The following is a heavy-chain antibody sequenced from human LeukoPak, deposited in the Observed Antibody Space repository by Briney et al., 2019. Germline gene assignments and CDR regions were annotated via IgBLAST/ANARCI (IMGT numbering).Heavy chain of an antibody. CDR1: GYSFIRYA. D-gene: IGHD6-6*01. Sequence: ASVKVSCKASGYSFIRYALHWVRQAPGQRPEWMGWVNGGNDKTAYSKKFQGRVTITRDSSASTTYMELSSLRSEDTAVYYCARDAQDGSSDYWGQGTLVTVSS. CDR2: VNGGNDKT. V-gene: IGHV1-3*01. J-gene: IGHJ4*02. CDR3: ARDAQDGSSDY.